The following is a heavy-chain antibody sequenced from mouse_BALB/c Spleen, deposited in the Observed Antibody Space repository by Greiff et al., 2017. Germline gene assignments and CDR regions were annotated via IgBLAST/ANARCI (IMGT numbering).Heavy chain of an antibody. CDR3: ARSGNAY. J-gene: IGHJ3*01. CDR1: GFTFSSFG. D-gene: IGHD4-1*01. V-gene: IGHV5-17*02. Sequence: EVQVVESGGGLVQPGGSRKLSCAASGFTFSSFGMHWVRQAPEKGLEWVAYISSGSSTIYYADTVKGRFTISRDNPKNTLFLQMTSLRSEDTAMYYCARSGNAYWGQGTLVTVSA. CDR2: ISSGSSTI.